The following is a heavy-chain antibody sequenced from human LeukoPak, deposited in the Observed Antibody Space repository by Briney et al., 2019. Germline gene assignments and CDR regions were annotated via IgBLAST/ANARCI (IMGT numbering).Heavy chain of an antibody. CDR3: AKSIVGVSGFGY. CDR1: GFTFTNYA. V-gene: IGHV3-23*01. CDR2: LSASGGKT. J-gene: IGHJ4*02. Sequence: GGSLRLSCAASGFTFTNYAMSWVRQAPGKGLEWVSALSASGGKTYYADSVKGRFTISRDNSKNMLYLQMNSLRAEDTAVYYCAKSIVGVSGFGYWGQGALVTVSS. D-gene: IGHD1-26*01.